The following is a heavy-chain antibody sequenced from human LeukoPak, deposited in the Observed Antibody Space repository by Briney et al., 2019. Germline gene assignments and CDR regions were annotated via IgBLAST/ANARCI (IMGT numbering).Heavy chain of an antibody. CDR3: ARGRAAGASMLDY. D-gene: IGHD1-26*01. CDR2: INPSGGST. CDR1: GYTFTNYY. J-gene: IGHJ4*02. Sequence: GASVKVSCKTSGYTFTNYYIHWVRQAPGQGLEWMGVINPSGGSTTYAQKFQGRVTMTRDTSTSTVYMELSSLRSEDTVVYYCARGRAAGASMLDYWGQGTLVTVSS. V-gene: IGHV1-46*01.